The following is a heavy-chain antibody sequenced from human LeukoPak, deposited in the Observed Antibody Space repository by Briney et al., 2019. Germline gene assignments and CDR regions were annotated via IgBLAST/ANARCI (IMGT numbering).Heavy chain of an antibody. CDR3: AREKSPYYYDSSGYQELDY. CDR2: INPSGGST. V-gene: IGHV1-46*01. Sequence: ASVKVSCKASGHTFTSYYMHWVRQAPGQGLEWMGIINPSGGSTSYAQKFQGRVTMTRDTSTSTVYMELSSLRSEDTAVYYCAREKSPYYYDSSGYQELDYWDQGTLVTVSS. CDR1: GHTFTSYY. J-gene: IGHJ4*02. D-gene: IGHD3-22*01.